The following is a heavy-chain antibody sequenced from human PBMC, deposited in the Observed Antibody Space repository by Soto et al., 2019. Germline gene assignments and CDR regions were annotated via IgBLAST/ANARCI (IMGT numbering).Heavy chain of an antibody. V-gene: IGHV4-39*01. CDR3: ARQYCSGGSCYLDY. J-gene: IGHJ4*02. D-gene: IGHD2-15*01. CDR1: GGSISSSSYY. CDR2: IYYSGST. Sequence: SETLSLTCTVSGGSISSSSYYWGWIRQPPGKGLEWIGSIYYSGSTYYNPSLKSRVTISVDTSKNQFSLKLSSVTAADTAVYYCARQYCSGGSCYLDYWGQGTLGTVSS.